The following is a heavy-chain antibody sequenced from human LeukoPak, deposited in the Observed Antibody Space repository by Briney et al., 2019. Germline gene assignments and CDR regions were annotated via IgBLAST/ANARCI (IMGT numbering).Heavy chain of an antibody. CDR3: ARGQRAHVEWSSYMDV. V-gene: IGHV3-74*01. D-gene: IGHD3-3*01. CDR1: GFTFSNYW. CDR2: LNSDGSST. Sequence: GSLRLSCAASGFTFSNYWMHWVRQAPGKGLVWVSRLNSDGSSTNYADSVKGRFTISRDNSKNTLYLQMNNLRAEDTAVYYCARGQRAHVEWSSYMDVWGKGTTVTVSS. J-gene: IGHJ6*03.